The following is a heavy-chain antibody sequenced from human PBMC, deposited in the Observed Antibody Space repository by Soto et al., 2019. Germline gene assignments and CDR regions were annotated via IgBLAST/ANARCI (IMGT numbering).Heavy chain of an antibody. CDR1: GFTFDDYA. D-gene: IGHD3-16*01. CDR2: ISWNSGSI. CDR3: LGSPSPVGFGGWFDP. J-gene: IGHJ5*02. V-gene: IGHV3-9*01. Sequence: GGSLRLSCAASGFTFDDYAMHWVRQAPGKGLEWVSGISWNSGSIGYADSVKGRFTISRDNAKNSLYLQMNSLRAEDTALYYCLGSPSPVGFGGWFDPWGQGTLVTVSS.